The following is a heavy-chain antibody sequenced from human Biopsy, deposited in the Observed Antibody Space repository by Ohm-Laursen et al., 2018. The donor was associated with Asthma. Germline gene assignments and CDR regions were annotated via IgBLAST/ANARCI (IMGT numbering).Heavy chain of an antibody. Sequence: SLRLSCSASGFSFDDYAMFWARQAPGKGLEWVSGISWNSGTIGYADSVKGRFTISRDNAKNSLYLQMNSLGPEDTAVYYCARDMGAGPNQPPSGSGSSHLYGMDVWGQGTTVTVSS. CDR3: ARDMGAGPNQPPSGSGSSHLYGMDV. J-gene: IGHJ6*02. D-gene: IGHD3-10*01. CDR2: ISWNSGTI. V-gene: IGHV3-9*01. CDR1: GFSFDDYA.